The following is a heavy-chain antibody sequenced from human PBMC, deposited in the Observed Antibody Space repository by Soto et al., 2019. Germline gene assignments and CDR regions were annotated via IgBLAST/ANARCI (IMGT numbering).Heavy chain of an antibody. J-gene: IGHJ6*02. CDR2: IFFTGSA. CDR1: CGSVSTGSYD. CDR3: ARDGHGMDV. V-gene: IGHV4-61*01. Sequence: PSETLSLTCTVSCGSVSTGSYDWSWIRQPLGKGLEWIGKIFFTGSAHYNPSLRNRVTMSVDTSKDQFSLTLTSVTAADTAVYYCARDGHGMDVWGQGTTVTVSS.